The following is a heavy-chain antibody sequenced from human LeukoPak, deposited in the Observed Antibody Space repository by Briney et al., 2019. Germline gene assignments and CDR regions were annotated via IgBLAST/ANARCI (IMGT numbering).Heavy chain of an antibody. D-gene: IGHD5-24*01. CDR2: IYTSGST. CDR3: ARGFRRGPFDY. J-gene: IGHJ4*02. V-gene: IGHV4-61*02. CDR1: VGSISSGSYY. Sequence: SETLSLTCTVSVGSISSGSYYWSWIRQPAGKGLEWIGRIYTSGSTNYNPSLKSRVTISVDTSKNQFSLKLSSVTAADTAVYYCARGFRRGPFDYWGAGTLVTVSS.